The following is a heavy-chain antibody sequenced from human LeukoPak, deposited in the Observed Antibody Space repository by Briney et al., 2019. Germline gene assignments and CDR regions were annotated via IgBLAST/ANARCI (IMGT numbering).Heavy chain of an antibody. V-gene: IGHV3-48*02. CDR1: GFTFSGYS. CDR3: ARDPFNGNYYGGYYFDS. Sequence: GGSLRLSCAASGFTFSGYSMNWVRQAPGKGLEWVSYISGSSSSIHYADSVKGRFTISRDNAKNSLYLQMNSLRDEDTAVYYCARDPFNGNYYGGYYFDSWGQGTLVTVSS. J-gene: IGHJ4*02. CDR2: ISGSSSSI. D-gene: IGHD1-26*01.